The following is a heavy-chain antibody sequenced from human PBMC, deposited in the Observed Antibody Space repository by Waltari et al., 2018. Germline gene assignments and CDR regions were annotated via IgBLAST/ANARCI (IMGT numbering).Heavy chain of an antibody. J-gene: IGHJ3*02. CDR1: GYSISSGYY. CDR3: ARDNGRITMIVVGYAFDI. V-gene: IGHV4-38-2*02. D-gene: IGHD3-22*01. CDR2: IYHSGGT. Sequence: QVQLQESGPGLVKPSETLSLTCAVSGYSISSGYYWGWIRQPPGKGLEWIGSIYHSGGTYYNPSLKSRVTISVDTSKNQFSLKLSSVTAADTAVYYGARDNGRITMIVVGYAFDIWGQGTMVTVSS.